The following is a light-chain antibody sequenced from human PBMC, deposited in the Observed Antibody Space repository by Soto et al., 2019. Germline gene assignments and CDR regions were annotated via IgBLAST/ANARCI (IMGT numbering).Light chain of an antibody. V-gene: IGKV2-28*01. J-gene: IGKJ2*01. CDR2: LGS. CDR3: MQVLQTPYT. CDR1: QSLLHSNGYNY. Sequence: DIVMTQSPLSLPVTPGEPASISCRSSQSLLHSNGYNYLDWYLQKPGQSPHILIQLGSNRASGVPDRFSGSGSGTDFTLKISRVEAEDVGVYYCMQVLQTPYTFGQGTKLEIK.